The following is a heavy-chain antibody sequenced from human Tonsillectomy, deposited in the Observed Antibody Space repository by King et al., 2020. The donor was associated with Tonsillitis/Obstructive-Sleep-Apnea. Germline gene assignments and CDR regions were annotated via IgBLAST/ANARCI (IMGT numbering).Heavy chain of an antibody. CDR1: GGSFSGYY. D-gene: IGHD2-15*01. CDR2: INHSGST. Sequence: VQLQQWGAGLLKPSETLSLTCAVYGGSFSGYYWSWIRQPPGKGLEWIGEINHSGSTNYNPSLKSRVTISVDTSKNQFSLRLSSLTAADTAVYYCARGYSSAFDIWGQGTMVTVSS. J-gene: IGHJ3*02. CDR3: ARGYSSAFDI. V-gene: IGHV4-34*01.